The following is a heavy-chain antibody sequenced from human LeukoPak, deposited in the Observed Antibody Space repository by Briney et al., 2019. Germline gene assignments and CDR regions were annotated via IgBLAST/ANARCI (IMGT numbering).Heavy chain of an antibody. Sequence: PGGSLRLSCAASGFTVNNNYMSWVRQPPGKGLEWIGEIYHSGSTNYNPSLKSRVTISVDKSKNQFSLKLSSVTAADTAVYYCARALWFGELDWFDPWGQGTLVTVSS. J-gene: IGHJ5*02. D-gene: IGHD3-10*01. CDR1: GFTVNNNY. CDR3: ARALWFGELDWFDP. V-gene: IGHV4-4*02. CDR2: IYHSGST.